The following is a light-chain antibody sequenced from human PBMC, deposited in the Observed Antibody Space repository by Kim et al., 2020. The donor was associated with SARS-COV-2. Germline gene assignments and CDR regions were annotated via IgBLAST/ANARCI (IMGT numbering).Light chain of an antibody. CDR2: KVS. J-gene: IGKJ3*01. Sequence: PASVSCRFSQSLVYSDGNTDWNWFHQRPGQSPRRLIYKVSNRDSGVPDRFSGSGSGTDFTLQISRVEAEDVGVYYCMQGTHWPFTFGPGTKVDIK. V-gene: IGKV2-30*01. CDR1: QSLVYSDGNTD. CDR3: MQGTHWPFT.